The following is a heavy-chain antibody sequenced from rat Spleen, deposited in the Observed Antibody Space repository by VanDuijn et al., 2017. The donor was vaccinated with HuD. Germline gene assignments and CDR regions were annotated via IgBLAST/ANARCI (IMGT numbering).Heavy chain of an antibody. CDR1: GFTFNKYD. V-gene: IGHV5S13*01. CDR2: ISTGGDNT. J-gene: IGHJ4*01. Sequence: EVQLVESGGGSVQPGRSLKLSCAASGFTFNKYDMAWVRQAPTKGLEWIASISTGGDNTYFRDSVKGRFTLSSDNAKNTQSLQMDSLRSEDTAIYYCTRGYVMDAWGQGASVTVSS. CDR3: TRGYVMDA.